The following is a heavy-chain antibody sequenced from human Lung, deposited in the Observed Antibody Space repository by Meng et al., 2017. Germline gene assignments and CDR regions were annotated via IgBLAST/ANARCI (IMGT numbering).Heavy chain of an antibody. V-gene: IGHV3-74*01. D-gene: IGHD3-3*01. CDR2: IVSDGGIT. CDR1: GFNVCYYI. J-gene: IGHJ4*02. CDR3: ARDLAWVLFDY. Sequence: VHLVTRGGGLVHPGGFLGLSCGAPGFNVCYYIMDWVRQSPGKGLEWISRIVSDGGITTYADSVKGRFTVSRDNAKNTLYLQMNSLVADDTAVYYCARDLAWVLFDYWGQGALVTVSS.